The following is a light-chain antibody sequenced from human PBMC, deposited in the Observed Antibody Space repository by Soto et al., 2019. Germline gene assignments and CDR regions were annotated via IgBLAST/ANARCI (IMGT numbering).Light chain of an antibody. V-gene: IGKV3-20*01. CDR1: QSVRDSH. CDR3: QQYGSSPGT. CDR2: ETS. J-gene: IGKJ1*01. Sequence: EIVLTQSPGTLSLSPGERATLSCRASQSVRDSHLAWYQQKPGQAPSLLIYETSSRATGIPDRFRGSGSGTECALTITRVEPEDVAMDFCQQYGSSPGTFGQGTKVEI.